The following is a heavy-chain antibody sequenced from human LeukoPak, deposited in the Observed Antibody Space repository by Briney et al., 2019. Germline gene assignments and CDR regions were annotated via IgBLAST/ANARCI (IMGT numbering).Heavy chain of an antibody. CDR2: IYYSGST. Sequence: PSETLSLTCTVSGGSISSYYWSWIRQPPGKGLEWIGYIYYSGSTNYNPSLKSRVTISVDTSKNQFSLKLSSVTAADTAVYYCARALPHLWFGETTYPQHDAFDIWGQGTMVTVSS. CDR1: GGSISSYY. CDR3: ARALPHLWFGETTYPQHDAFDI. V-gene: IGHV4-59*01. J-gene: IGHJ3*02. D-gene: IGHD3-10*01.